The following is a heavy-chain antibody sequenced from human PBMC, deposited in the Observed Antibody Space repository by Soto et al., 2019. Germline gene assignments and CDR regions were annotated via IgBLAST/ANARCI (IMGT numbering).Heavy chain of an antibody. CDR3: VTYYYDSSGYPKDY. CDR1: GGSVSSGSYY. CDR2: IYYSGST. Sequence: QVQLQESGPGLVKPSETLSLTCTVSGGSVSSGSYYWSWIRQPPGKGLEWIGYIYYSGSTNYNPSRKSRVTISVDTSKNQFSLKLSSVTAADTAVYYCVTYYYDSSGYPKDYWGQGTLVTVSS. J-gene: IGHJ4*02. D-gene: IGHD3-22*01. V-gene: IGHV4-61*01.